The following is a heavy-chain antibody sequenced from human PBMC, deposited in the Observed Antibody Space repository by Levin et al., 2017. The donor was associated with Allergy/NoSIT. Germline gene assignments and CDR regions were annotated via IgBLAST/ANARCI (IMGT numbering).Heavy chain of an antibody. Sequence: GGSLRLSCTTSGFTFSDYPMSWFRQAPGKGLEWVGFIRSKPSGGTTEYATSVKGRFTISRDDSKSSVDLEMNNLQPEDTAVYYCTRAPKRGGSRYWAQGTLVTVSS. J-gene: IGHJ4*02. CDR1: GFTFSDYP. CDR2: IRSKPSGGTT. D-gene: IGHD3-16*01. V-gene: IGHV3-49*03. CDR3: TRAPKRGGSRY.